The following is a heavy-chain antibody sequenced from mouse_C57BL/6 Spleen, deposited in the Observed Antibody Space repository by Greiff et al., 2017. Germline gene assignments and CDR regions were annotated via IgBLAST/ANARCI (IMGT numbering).Heavy chain of an antibody. D-gene: IGHD1-1*01. Sequence: EVQLVESGPGLVKPSQSLSLTCSVTGYSITSGYYWNWIRQFPGNKLEWMGYISYDGSNNYNPSLKNRISITRDTSKNQFFLKLNSLTTEDTATYYCARGFTTVVPFAYWGQGTLVTVSA. V-gene: IGHV3-6*01. CDR3: ARGFTTVVPFAY. CDR1: GYSITSGYY. CDR2: ISYDGSN. J-gene: IGHJ3*01.